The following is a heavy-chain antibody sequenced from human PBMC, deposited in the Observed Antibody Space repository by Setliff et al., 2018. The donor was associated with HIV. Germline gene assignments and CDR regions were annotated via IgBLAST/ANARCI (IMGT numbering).Heavy chain of an antibody. Sequence: GASVKVSCKASGYTFTSYVMHWVRQAPGQGLEWMGGFSAYNGNTNYAQKLQGRVAMTTDTSTSTAYMELRSLRSDDTAVYYCARVGGPYYDLLTGYYGAVDYWGQGTLVTVSS. J-gene: IGHJ4*02. D-gene: IGHD3-9*01. CDR1: GYTFTSYV. CDR3: ARVGGPYYDLLTGYYGAVDY. CDR2: FSAYNGNT. V-gene: IGHV1-18*01.